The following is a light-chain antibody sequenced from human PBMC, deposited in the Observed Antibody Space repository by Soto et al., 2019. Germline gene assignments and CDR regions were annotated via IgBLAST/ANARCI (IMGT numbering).Light chain of an antibody. V-gene: IGKV3-11*01. Sequence: EIVLTQSPATLSLSPGERATLSCRASQSINRHLAWYRQKPGQAPRLLIYDASNRATGIPARFSGSGSGTDFTLTISSLEPEDFGVYYCQQRSNWPPVNFGGGTKVEIK. CDR3: QQRSNWPPVN. J-gene: IGKJ4*01. CDR2: DAS. CDR1: QSINRH.